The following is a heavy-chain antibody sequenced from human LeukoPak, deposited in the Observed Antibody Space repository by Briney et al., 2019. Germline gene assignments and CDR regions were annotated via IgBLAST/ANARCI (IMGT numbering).Heavy chain of an antibody. D-gene: IGHD3-22*01. V-gene: IGHV3-21*01. CDR3: ARDGSGYYLLDY. CDR1: GFTFSSYS. CDR2: ISSSSSYI. Sequence: GGSLRLSCAPSGFTFSSYSMNWVRQAPGKGLEWVSSISSSSSYIYYADSVKGRFTISRDNAKNSLYLQMNSLRAEDTAVYYCARDGSGYYLLDYWGQGTLVTVS. J-gene: IGHJ4*02.